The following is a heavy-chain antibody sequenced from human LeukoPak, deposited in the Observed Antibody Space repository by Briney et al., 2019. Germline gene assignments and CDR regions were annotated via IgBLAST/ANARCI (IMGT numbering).Heavy chain of an antibody. CDR1: GYTFTNYD. D-gene: IGHD6-19*01. CDR3: ARGAWYNSAYTALHYFDY. Sequence: ASVKVSCKASGYTFTNYDINWVRQATGQGLEWMGWMNPNNGNAGYAQKFQDKVTMTRDTSISTAYMELSSLRSEDTALYYCARGAWYNSAYTALHYFDYWGQGTLVTVSS. V-gene: IGHV1-8*01. CDR2: MNPNNGNA. J-gene: IGHJ4*02.